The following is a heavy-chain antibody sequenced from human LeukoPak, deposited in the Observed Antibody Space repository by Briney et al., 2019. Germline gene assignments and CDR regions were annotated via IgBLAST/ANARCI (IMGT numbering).Heavy chain of an antibody. J-gene: IGHJ6*03. D-gene: IGHD3-10*01. CDR1: GFTISSYV. CDR2: IYSGGST. V-gene: IGHV3-66*02. Sequence: GGSLRLSCAASGFTISSYVMSWVRQAPGKGLEWVSVIYSGGSTYYADSVKGRFTISRDNSKNTLYLQMNSLRVEDTAVYYCAKGVGGSANYYYMDVWGKGTTVTVSS. CDR3: AKGVGGSANYYYMDV.